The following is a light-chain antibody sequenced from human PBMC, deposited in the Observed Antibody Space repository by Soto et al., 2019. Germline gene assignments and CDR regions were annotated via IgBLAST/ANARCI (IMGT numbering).Light chain of an antibody. CDR1: QTISSW. CDR2: KAS. J-gene: IGKJ1*01. V-gene: IGKV1-5*03. CDR3: QHYNSYSEA. Sequence: DIQMTQSPSTLSGSVGDRVTITCRASQTISSWLAWYQQKPGKAPKLLIYKASTLESGVPSRFSGSGSGTEFTLTISSLQPDDFATYYCQHYNSYSEAFGQGTKVEIK.